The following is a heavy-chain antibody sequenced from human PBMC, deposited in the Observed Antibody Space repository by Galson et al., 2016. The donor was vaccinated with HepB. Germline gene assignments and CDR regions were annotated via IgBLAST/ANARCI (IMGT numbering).Heavy chain of an antibody. V-gene: IGHV3-23*01. Sequence: SLRLSCAASGFAFRGYAMSWVRRAPGKGLEWLSAITAAGGVTYYADSVKGRFTIARDNSKNTLYLEMSSLRVEDTAVYYCAEDLQVSPLWFGELFPDDWGQGTLVAVSS. CDR2: ITAAGGVT. J-gene: IGHJ4*02. CDR1: GFAFRGYA. D-gene: IGHD3-10*01. CDR3: AEDLQVSPLWFGELFPDD.